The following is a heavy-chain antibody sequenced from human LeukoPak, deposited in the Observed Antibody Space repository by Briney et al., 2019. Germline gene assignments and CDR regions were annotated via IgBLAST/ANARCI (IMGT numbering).Heavy chain of an antibody. D-gene: IGHD3-3*01. CDR1: GYTFTSYG. CDR2: ISAYNGNT. Sequence: ASVKVSCKASGYTFTSYGISWVRQAPGQGLEWMGWISAYNGNTNYAQKLQGRVTMTTDTSTTTAYTELRSLRSDDTAVYYCARDLVDFWSGYSVYWGQGTLVTVSS. CDR3: ARDLVDFWSGYSVY. V-gene: IGHV1-18*01. J-gene: IGHJ4*02.